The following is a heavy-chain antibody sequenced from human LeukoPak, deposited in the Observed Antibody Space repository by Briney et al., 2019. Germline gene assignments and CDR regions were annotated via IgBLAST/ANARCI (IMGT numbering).Heavy chain of an antibody. CDR2: INSDGSST. D-gene: IGHD3-3*01. CDR1: GFTFSSYW. J-gene: IGHJ4*02. Sequence: PGGSLRLSCAASGFTFSSYWMHWVRQAPGKGLVWVSRINSDGSSTSYADSVKGRFTISRDNAKNTLYLQMNSLRAEDTAVYYCAKCGIYYDFWSGYPYYFDYWGQGTLVTVSS. CDR3: AKCGIYYDFWSGYPYYFDY. V-gene: IGHV3-74*01.